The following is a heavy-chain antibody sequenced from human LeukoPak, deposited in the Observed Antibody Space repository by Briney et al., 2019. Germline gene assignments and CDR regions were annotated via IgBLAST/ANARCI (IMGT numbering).Heavy chain of an antibody. D-gene: IGHD3-3*01. J-gene: IGHJ5*02. Sequence: ASVKVSYKASGYTFTGYYMHWVRQAPGQGLEWMGWINPNSGGTNYAQKFQGRVTMTRDTSISTAYMELSRLRSDDTAVYYCARESSYDFWSGYWAPTYNWFDPWGQGTLVTVSS. V-gene: IGHV1-2*02. CDR3: ARESSYDFWSGYWAPTYNWFDP. CDR1: GYTFTGYY. CDR2: INPNSGGT.